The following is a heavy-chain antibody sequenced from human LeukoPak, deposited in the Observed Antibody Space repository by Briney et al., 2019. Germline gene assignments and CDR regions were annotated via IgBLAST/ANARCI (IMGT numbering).Heavy chain of an antibody. CDR1: GYSISSGYY. J-gene: IGHJ4*02. CDR3: ARGNEYGHDFDY. Sequence: SETLSLTCTVSGYSISSGYYWGWIRQPPGKGLEWIGSIYHSGSTYYNPSLKSRVTISVDTSKNQFSLKLSSVTAADTAVYYCARGNEYGHDFDYWGQGTLVTVSS. V-gene: IGHV4-38-2*02. CDR2: IYHSGST. D-gene: IGHD4-17*01.